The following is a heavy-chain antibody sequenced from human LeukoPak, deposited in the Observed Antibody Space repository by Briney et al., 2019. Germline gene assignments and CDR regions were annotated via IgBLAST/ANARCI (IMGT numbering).Heavy chain of an antibody. J-gene: IGHJ5*02. CDR2: IYHSGNT. V-gene: IGHV4-59*01. Sequence: SETLSLTCTVSAGSMNSYNWNWIRQPPGKGLEWIGYIYHSGNTNYNPSLKSRLTISVDTSKNQFSLRLSSVTAADTAVYYCARDPVAGTGTDTWGQGTLVTVSS. CDR1: AGSMNSYN. D-gene: IGHD6-13*01. CDR3: ARDPVAGTGTDT.